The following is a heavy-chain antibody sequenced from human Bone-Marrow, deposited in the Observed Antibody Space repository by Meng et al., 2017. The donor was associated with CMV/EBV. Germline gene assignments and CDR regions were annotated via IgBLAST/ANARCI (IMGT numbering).Heavy chain of an antibody. CDR3: ARDNTGWGEGYFDY. CDR2: IYYSGST. D-gene: IGHD7-27*01. V-gene: IGHV4-31*03. Sequence: LRLSCTVSGGSISSGGYYWSWIRQHPGKGLEWIGYIYYSGSTYYNPSLKSRVTISVDTSKNQFSLKLSSVTAADTAVYYCARDNTGWGEGYFDYWGQGTLVTVSS. CDR1: GGSISSGGYY. J-gene: IGHJ4*02.